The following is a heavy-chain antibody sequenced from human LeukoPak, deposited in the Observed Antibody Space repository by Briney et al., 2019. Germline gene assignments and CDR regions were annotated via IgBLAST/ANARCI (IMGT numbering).Heavy chain of an antibody. Sequence: SVKVSCTASGFTFTSSAMQWVRQARGQRLEWIGWIVVGSGNTNYAQKFQERVTITRDMSTSTAYMELSSLRSEDTAVYYCADLHLYYYDSSGYKGDAFDIWGQGTMVTVSS. CDR3: ADLHLYYYDSSGYKGDAFDI. J-gene: IGHJ3*02. CDR2: IVVGSGNT. D-gene: IGHD3-22*01. V-gene: IGHV1-58*02. CDR1: GFTFTSSA.